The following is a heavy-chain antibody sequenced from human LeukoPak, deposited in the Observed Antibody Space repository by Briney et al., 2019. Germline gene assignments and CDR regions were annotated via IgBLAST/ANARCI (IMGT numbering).Heavy chain of an antibody. Sequence: ASVKVSCKAPGYTFTNYDIMWVRQATGQGPEWMGWMNSNSGNTGYAQKFQGRVTMTRDTSISTAYMELHSLTSEDTAVYYCARGRGGTVVRGYLDYWGQGTLVTVSS. D-gene: IGHD3-10*01. J-gene: IGHJ4*02. CDR2: MNSNSGNT. CDR3: ARGRGGTVVRGYLDY. CDR1: GYTFTNYD. V-gene: IGHV1-8*01.